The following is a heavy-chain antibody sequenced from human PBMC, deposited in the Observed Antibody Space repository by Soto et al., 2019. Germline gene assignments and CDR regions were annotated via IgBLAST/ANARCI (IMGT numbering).Heavy chain of an antibody. Sequence: GGSLTLSCAASGFTFSSYGMHWVRQAPGKGLEWVAVISYDGSNKYYADSVKGQLPISRDNSKNTLYLQMNSLRAEDTAVYYCAKDPLRFLEWLRRRYYYYGMDVWGQGTTVTVSS. CDR2: ISYDGSNK. CDR3: AKDPLRFLEWLRRRYYYYGMDV. CDR1: GFTFSSYG. J-gene: IGHJ6*02. D-gene: IGHD3-3*01. V-gene: IGHV3-30*18.